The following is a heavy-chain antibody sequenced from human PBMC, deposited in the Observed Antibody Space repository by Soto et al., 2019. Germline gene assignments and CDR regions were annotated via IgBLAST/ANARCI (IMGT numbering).Heavy chain of an antibody. D-gene: IGHD2-21*01. Sequence: QVQLVQSGGGVVQPGRTLRLSCAAAGFSLTAFGMQWVRQPPGKGLQWVARLTHDGGSAFYADSVKGRFTVSRDKSKDYMYLKMHGLSPEDTAIYYCASIADYWGQGTLVTVSS. CDR3: ASIADY. CDR1: GFSLTAFG. J-gene: IGHJ4*02. CDR2: LTHDGGSA. V-gene: IGHV3-30*13.